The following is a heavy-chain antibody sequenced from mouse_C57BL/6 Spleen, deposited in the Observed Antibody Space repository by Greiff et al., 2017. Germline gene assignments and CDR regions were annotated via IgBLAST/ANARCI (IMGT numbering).Heavy chain of an antibody. V-gene: IGHV1-52*01. CDR3: ASDDGYHLFAY. CDR1: GYTFTSYW. CDR2: IDPSDSET. Sequence: QVQLQQPGAELVRPGSSVKLSCKASGYTFTSYWMHWVKQRPIQGLAWIGNIDPSDSETHYNQKFKDKATLTVDKSASTAYMQLSSLTSEDSAVYYCASDDGYHLFAYWGQGTLVTVSA. D-gene: IGHD2-3*01. J-gene: IGHJ3*01.